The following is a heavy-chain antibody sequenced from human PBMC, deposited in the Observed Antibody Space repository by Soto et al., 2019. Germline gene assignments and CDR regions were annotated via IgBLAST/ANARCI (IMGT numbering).Heavy chain of an antibody. CDR3: ASGLFFYDFWSGPNY. Sequence: ASVKVSCKASGYTFTSYGISWVRQAPGQGLEWIGWISAYNGNTNYAQKFQGRVTITADKSTSTAYMELSSLRSEDTAVYYCASGLFFYDFWSGPNYWGQGTLVTVSS. CDR2: ISAYNGNT. V-gene: IGHV1-18*01. D-gene: IGHD3-3*01. CDR1: GYTFTSYG. J-gene: IGHJ4*02.